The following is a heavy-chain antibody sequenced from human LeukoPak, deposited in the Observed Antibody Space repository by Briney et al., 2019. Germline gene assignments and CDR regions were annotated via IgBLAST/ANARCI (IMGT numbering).Heavy chain of an antibody. D-gene: IGHD2-21*02. V-gene: IGHV1-18*01. Sequence: WASVKVSCKASGYTFTNYGISWVRQAPGQGLEWMAWISAYNGDTRYAQKFQGRVILTTDTSTTTAYIELRNLRSDDTAVYYCARDACVSCGGDCCHDPWGQGTLVTVSS. CDR1: GYTFTNYG. J-gene: IGHJ5*02. CDR3: ARDACVSCGGDCCHDP. CDR2: ISAYNGDT.